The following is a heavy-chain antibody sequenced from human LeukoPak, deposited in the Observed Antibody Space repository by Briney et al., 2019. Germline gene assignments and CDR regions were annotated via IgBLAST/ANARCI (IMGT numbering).Heavy chain of an antibody. J-gene: IGHJ5*02. CDR1: GGSISSYY. CDR2: VYPSGSA. V-gene: IGHV4-4*07. Sequence: SETLSLTCTVSGGSISSYYWSWIRQPAGKGLEWIGRVYPSGSADYNPSLKSRVTMSIDTSKNQFSLKLRSVTAADTAVYYCARAYTDQHNYARSGYYWKWFDPWGQGTLVTVSS. CDR3: ARAYTDQHNYARSGYYWKWFDP. D-gene: IGHD3-22*01.